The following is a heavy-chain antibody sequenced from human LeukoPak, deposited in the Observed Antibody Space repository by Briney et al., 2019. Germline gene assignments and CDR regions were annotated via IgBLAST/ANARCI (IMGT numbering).Heavy chain of an antibody. D-gene: IGHD6-19*01. J-gene: IGHJ4*02. CDR3: ARAEQWLTTGGDYFDY. Sequence: GASVKVSCKASGYTFTGYYMHWVRQAPGQGLEWMGWINPNSGGTNYAQKFQGRVTMTRDTSISTAYMELSRLRSDDTAVYYCARAEQWLTTGGDYFDYWGQGTLVTVSS. CDR2: INPNSGGT. V-gene: IGHV1-2*02. CDR1: GYTFTGYY.